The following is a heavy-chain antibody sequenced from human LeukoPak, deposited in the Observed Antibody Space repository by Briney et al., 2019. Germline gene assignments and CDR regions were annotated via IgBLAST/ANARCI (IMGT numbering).Heavy chain of an antibody. D-gene: IGHD3-9*01. J-gene: IGHJ4*02. Sequence: SETLSLTCTVSGGSVSSGSYYWSWIRQPPGKGLEWIGYIYYSGSTSYNPSLKSRSTISVDTSKNQFSLKLSSVTAADTAVYYCARVDYDILTGGKYFDFWGQGTPVTVSS. CDR2: IYYSGST. V-gene: IGHV4-61*01. CDR1: GGSVSSGSYY. CDR3: ARVDYDILTGGKYFDF.